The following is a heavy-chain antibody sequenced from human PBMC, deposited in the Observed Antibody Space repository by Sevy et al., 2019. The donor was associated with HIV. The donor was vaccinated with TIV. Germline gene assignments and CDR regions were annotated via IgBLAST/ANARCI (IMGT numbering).Heavy chain of an antibody. V-gene: IGHV1-2*02. Sequence: ASVKVSCKASGYTFTGYYMHWVRQAPGQGLEWMGWINPNSGGTNYAQKFQGRVTMTRDTSISTAYMELSRLRSDDTAVYYCASGPFYDSSGYQNDYWGQGTLVTVSS. CDR1: GYTFTGYY. J-gene: IGHJ4*02. CDR3: ASGPFYDSSGYQNDY. CDR2: INPNSGGT. D-gene: IGHD3-22*01.